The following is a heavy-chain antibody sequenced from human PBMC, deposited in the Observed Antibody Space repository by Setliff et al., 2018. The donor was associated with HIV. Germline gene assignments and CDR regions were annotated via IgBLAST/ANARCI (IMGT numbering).Heavy chain of an antibody. J-gene: IGHJ5*02. D-gene: IGHD6-19*01. Sequence: SETLSLTCTVSGGSISSGRYYWSWIRQPAGKGLEWIGRIYTSGNTNYNPSLKSRVTISVDTSKNQLSLNLTSVTAADTAVYYCARDRHPSPVADNWFDPWGQGTLVTVSS. CDR1: GGSISSGRYY. CDR3: ARDRHPSPVADNWFDP. V-gene: IGHV4-61*02. CDR2: IYTSGNT.